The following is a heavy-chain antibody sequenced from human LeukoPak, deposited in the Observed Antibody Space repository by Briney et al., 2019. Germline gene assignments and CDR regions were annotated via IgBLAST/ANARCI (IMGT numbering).Heavy chain of an antibody. CDR2: IIPIFGTA. J-gene: IGHJ4*02. D-gene: IGHD3-22*01. CDR3: ARDREGYYYDSSGYYGY. Sequence: ASVKVSCKASGGTFSSYAISWVRQAPGQGLEWMGGIIPIFGTANYAQKFQGRVTITADKSTSTAYMELSSLRSEDTAVYYCARDREGYYYDSSGYYGYWGQGTLVTVSS. CDR1: GGTFSSYA. V-gene: IGHV1-69*06.